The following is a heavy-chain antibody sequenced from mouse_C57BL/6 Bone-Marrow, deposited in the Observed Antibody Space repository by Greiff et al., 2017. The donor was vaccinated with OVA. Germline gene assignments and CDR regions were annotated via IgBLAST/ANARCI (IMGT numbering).Heavy chain of an antibody. Sequence: EVKLMESGGGLVKPGGSLKLSCAASGFTFSDYGMHWVRQAPEKGLEWVAYISSGSSTIYYADTVKGRFTISRDKAKNPLFLPMHCLTSEDTAMYYCARPPTWFAYWGQGTLVTVSS. V-gene: IGHV5-17*01. CDR1: GFTFSDYG. J-gene: IGHJ3*01. CDR2: ISSGSSTI. CDR3: ARPPTWFAY.